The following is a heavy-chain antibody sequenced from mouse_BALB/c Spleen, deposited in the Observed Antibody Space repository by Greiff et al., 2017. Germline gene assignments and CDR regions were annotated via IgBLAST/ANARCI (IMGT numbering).Heavy chain of an antibody. CDR2: ISYSGST. V-gene: IGHV3-2*02. CDR3: AREVTTFFDY. J-gene: IGHJ2*01. CDR1: GYSITSDYA. D-gene: IGHD2-1*01. Sequence: VQLQQSGPGLVKPSQSLSLTCTVTGYSITSDYAWNWIRQFPGNKLEWMGYISYSGSTSYNPSLKSRISITRDTSKNQFFLQLNSVTTEDTATYYCAREVTTFFDYWGQGTTLTVSS.